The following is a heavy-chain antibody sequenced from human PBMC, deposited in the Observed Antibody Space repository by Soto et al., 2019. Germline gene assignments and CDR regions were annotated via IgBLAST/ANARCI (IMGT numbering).Heavy chain of an antibody. V-gene: IGHV4-39*02. CDR3: ARDQGYSSGWYYYYYGMDV. D-gene: IGHD6-19*01. J-gene: IGHJ6*02. Sequence: PSETLSLTCTVSGGSISSSSYYWGWIRQPPGKGLEWIGSIYYSGSTYYNPSLKSRVTISVDTSKNQYSRKLSFVTAAVTVFYYFARDQGYSSGWYYYYYGMDVWGQGTTVS. CDR2: IYYSGST. CDR1: GGSISSSSYY.